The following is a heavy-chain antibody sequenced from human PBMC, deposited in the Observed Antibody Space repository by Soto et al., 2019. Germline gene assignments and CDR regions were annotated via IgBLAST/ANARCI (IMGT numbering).Heavy chain of an antibody. CDR2: IIPIFGTA. D-gene: IGHD3-10*01. CDR3: ARDPVGGSDPL. CDR1: GGTFSSYA. J-gene: IGHJ4*02. V-gene: IGHV1-69*06. Sequence: SVNVSCKSSGGTFSSYAISWVRQAPGQGLEWMGGIIPIFGTANYAQKFQGRVTITADKSTSTAYMELSSLRSEDTAVYYCARDPVGGSDPLWGQGTLVTVSS.